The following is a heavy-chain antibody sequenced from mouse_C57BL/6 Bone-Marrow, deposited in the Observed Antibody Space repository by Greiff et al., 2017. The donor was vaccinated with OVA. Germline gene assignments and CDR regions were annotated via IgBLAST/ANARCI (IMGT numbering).Heavy chain of an antibody. V-gene: IGHV1-81*01. J-gene: IGHJ3*01. CDR3: ARKEELSWFAY. Sequence: VKLVESGAELARPGASVKLSCKASGYTFTSYGISWVKQRTGQGLEWIGEIYPRSGNTYYNEKFKGKATLTADKSSSTAYMELRSLTSEDSAVYFCARKEELSWFAYWGQGTLVTVSA. CDR1: GYTFTSYG. CDR2: IYPRSGNT.